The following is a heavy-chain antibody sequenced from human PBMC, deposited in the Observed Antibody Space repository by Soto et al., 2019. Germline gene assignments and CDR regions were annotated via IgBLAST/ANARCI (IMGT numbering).Heavy chain of an antibody. Sequence: SETLSLTCTVSGGSISSYYWSWIRQPPGKGLEWIGYIYYSGSTNYNPSLKSRVTISVDTSKNQFSLKLSSVTAADTAVYYCARVGNEYYYDSSGYYYYFDYWGQGTLVTVSS. CDR1: GGSISSYY. J-gene: IGHJ4*02. V-gene: IGHV4-59*01. CDR3: ARVGNEYYYDSSGYYYYFDY. D-gene: IGHD3-22*01. CDR2: IYYSGST.